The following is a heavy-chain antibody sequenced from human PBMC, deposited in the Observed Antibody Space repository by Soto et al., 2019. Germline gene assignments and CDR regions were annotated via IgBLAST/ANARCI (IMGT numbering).Heavy chain of an antibody. J-gene: IGHJ4*02. D-gene: IGHD2-8*01. CDR1: GGSIKNYF. CDR2: VYSTGST. V-gene: IGHV4-59*01. Sequence: PSETLSLTCTVSGGSIKNYFWSWIRQSPGKGLEWMGYVYSTGSTHYNPSLKSRLTMSVDTSKSHFSLTLTSVTTADTATYYCAREDRFGVSIRPLHLWGQGVLVTVSS. CDR3: AREDRFGVSIRPLHL.